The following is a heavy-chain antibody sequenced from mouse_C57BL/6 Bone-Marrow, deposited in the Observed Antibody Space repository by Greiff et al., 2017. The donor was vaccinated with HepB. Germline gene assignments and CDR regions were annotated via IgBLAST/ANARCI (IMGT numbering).Heavy chain of an antibody. Sequence: LQESGPELVKPGASVKISCKASGYAFSSSWMNWVKQRPGKGLEWIGRIYPGDGDTNYNGKFKGKATLTADKSSSTAYMQLSSLTSEDSAVYFCARDYGNYRYYAMDYWGQGTSVTVSS. D-gene: IGHD2-1*01. J-gene: IGHJ4*01. CDR3: ARDYGNYRYYAMDY. CDR1: GYAFSSSW. V-gene: IGHV1-82*01. CDR2: IYPGDGDT.